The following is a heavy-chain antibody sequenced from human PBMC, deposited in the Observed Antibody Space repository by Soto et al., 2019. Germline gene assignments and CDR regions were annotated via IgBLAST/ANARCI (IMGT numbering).Heavy chain of an antibody. V-gene: IGHV4-34*01. CDR1: HQSFSGYF. D-gene: IGHD1-1*01. J-gene: IGHJ5*02. CDR2: INYTGRT. Sequence: SETLSLTCAVYHQSFSGYFWSWIRQPPGSALEWIGEINYTGRTTYNPSLKSRATMSVDTSKNQFSLKLTSVTAADTAVYYCARIPYNRWFDPWGQGTLVTVSS. CDR3: ARIPYNRWFDP.